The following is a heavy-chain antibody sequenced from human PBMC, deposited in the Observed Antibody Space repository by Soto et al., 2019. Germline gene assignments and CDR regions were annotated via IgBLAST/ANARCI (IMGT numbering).Heavy chain of an antibody. CDR1: GDSVTSYW. V-gene: IGHV5-51*01. CDR3: ASPLFSNRYYYYGMDV. CDR2: IYPGDSDT. D-gene: IGHD4-4*01. J-gene: IGHJ6*02. Sequence: GESLKISGEGSGDSVTSYWSGWVRQMPGKGLEWMGIIYPGDSDTRYSPSFQGQVTISADKSISTAYLQWSSLKASDTAMYYCASPLFSNRYYYYGMDVWGQGTTVTVSS.